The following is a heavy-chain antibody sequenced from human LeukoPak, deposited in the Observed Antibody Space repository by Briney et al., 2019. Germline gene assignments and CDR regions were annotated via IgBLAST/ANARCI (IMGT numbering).Heavy chain of an antibody. CDR1: GFTFNSYA. J-gene: IGHJ4*02. CDR2: ISGSGGST. Sequence: GASLRLSCAASGFTFNSYAMSWVRQAPGKGLEWVSAISGSGGSTYYADSVKGRFTISRDNSKNTLYVQMSSLRAKDTAVYYCAKGQVPFDYWGQGTLVTVSP. CDR3: AKGQVPFDY. D-gene: IGHD3-10*01. V-gene: IGHV3-23*01.